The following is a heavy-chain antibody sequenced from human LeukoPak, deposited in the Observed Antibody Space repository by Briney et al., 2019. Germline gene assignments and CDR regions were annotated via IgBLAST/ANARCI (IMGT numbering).Heavy chain of an antibody. Sequence: GGSLRLSCAASGFTFSSYWMSWVRQAPGKGLEWVAFIRHDGSKKYYADSVKGRFTISRDNAKNSLYLQMNSLRAEDTAVYYCARDLPYYYDSSGYPDAFDIWGQGTMVTVSS. D-gene: IGHD3-22*01. CDR2: IRHDGSKK. CDR3: ARDLPYYYDSSGYPDAFDI. J-gene: IGHJ3*02. V-gene: IGHV3-7*01. CDR1: GFTFSSYW.